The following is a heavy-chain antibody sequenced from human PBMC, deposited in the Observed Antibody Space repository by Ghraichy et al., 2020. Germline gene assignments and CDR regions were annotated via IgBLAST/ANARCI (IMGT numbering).Heavy chain of an antibody. J-gene: IGHJ4*02. CDR2: ISSFSNTI. CDR3: AIPTVGNYIYDY. V-gene: IGHV3-48*04. D-gene: IGHD4-11*01. Sequence: SCAASEFTFSSYSMNWVRQAPGKGLEWVSYISSFSNTIYYADSVKGRFTISRDNAKNSLFLQMTSLRAEDTAVYYCAIPTVGNYIYDYWGQGTLVTVSS. CDR1: EFTFSSYS.